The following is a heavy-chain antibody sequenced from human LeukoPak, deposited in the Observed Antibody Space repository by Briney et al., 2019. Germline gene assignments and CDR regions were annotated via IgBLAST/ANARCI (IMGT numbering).Heavy chain of an antibody. D-gene: IGHD3-9*01. J-gene: IGHJ4*02. Sequence: PGGSLRLSCAASGFTFSSYAMSWVRQAPGKGLEWVAVIWYDGSNKYYADSVKGRFTISRDNSKNTLYLQMNSLRAEDTAVYYCARDPSRYFDWTFFDYWGQGTLVTVSS. CDR3: ARDPSRYFDWTFFDY. V-gene: IGHV3-33*08. CDR2: IWYDGSNK. CDR1: GFTFSSYA.